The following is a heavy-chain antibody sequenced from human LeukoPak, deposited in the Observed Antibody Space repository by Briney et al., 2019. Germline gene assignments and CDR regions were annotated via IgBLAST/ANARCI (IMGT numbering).Heavy chain of an antibody. Sequence: GGSLKLSCAASGFTFSSFGMHWVRQAPGKGLEWVAVIWYDGSNKYYADSVKGRFTISRDNSKNTLYLQMNSLRAEDTAVYYCARELPPVVTYYFDYWGQGTLVTVSS. CDR1: GFTFSSFG. J-gene: IGHJ4*02. V-gene: IGHV3-33*01. D-gene: IGHD2-15*01. CDR2: IWYDGSNK. CDR3: ARELPPVVTYYFDY.